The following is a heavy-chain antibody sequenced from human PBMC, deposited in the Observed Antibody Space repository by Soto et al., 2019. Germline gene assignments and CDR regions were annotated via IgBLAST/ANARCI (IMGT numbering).Heavy chain of an antibody. Sequence: PGESLKISCKGSGYTFTTYWIGWVRQMPGKGLEWMGIIHPGDSDTTYSPSFQGQVTISADKSISTAYLQWSSLKASDTAVYYCARGSYYRGWVWGQGTLVTVPS. CDR3: ARGSYYRGWV. CDR2: IHPGDSDT. CDR1: GYTFTTYW. V-gene: IGHV5-51*01. J-gene: IGHJ4*02. D-gene: IGHD6-19*01.